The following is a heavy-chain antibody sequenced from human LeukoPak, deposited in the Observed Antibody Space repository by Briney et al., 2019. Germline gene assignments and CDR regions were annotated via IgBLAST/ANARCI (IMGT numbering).Heavy chain of an antibody. CDR2: ISYDGSNK. V-gene: IGHV3-30*04. J-gene: IGHJ4*02. D-gene: IGHD2-8*01. Sequence: GGSLRLSCAASGFTFSSYAMHWVRQAPGKGLEWVAVISYDGSNKYYADSVKGRFTISRDNSKNTLYLQMNSLRAEDTAVYYCARERVSHDYWGQGTVVTVSS. CDR3: ARERVSHDY. CDR1: GFTFSSYA.